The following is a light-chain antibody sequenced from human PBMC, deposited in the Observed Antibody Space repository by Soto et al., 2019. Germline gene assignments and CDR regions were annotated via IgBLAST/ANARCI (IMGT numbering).Light chain of an antibody. V-gene: IGKV3-20*01. CDR1: QSVSSSY. J-gene: IGKJ2*01. CDR3: QQYCGSPYT. CDR2: GAS. Sequence: EIVLTQSPGTLSLSPGERATLSCRASQSVSSSYLAWYQQKPGQAPRLRIYGASTRAAGIPDRFSGSGSGTDFNLTISGLEPEDFAVYYCQQYCGSPYTFGQGTKLEIK.